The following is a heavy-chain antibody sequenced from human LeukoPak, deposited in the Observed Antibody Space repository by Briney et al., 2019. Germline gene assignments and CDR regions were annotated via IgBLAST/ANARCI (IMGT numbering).Heavy chain of an antibody. CDR2: IKQDGSDK. Sequence: GGSLRLSCAASGFTFSNNWMSWVRQAPGKGLEWVANIKQDGSDKYYVDSVKGRFTISRDNAKNSLYLQMNSLRAEDTAVYYCARDHHHRLWDDYYYYMDVWGKGTTVTISS. V-gene: IGHV3-7*01. CDR1: GFTFSNNW. D-gene: IGHD3-16*01. CDR3: ARDHHHRLWDDYYYYMDV. J-gene: IGHJ6*03.